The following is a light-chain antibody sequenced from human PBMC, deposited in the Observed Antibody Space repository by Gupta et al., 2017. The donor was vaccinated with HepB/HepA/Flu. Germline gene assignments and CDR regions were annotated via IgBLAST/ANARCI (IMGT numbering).Light chain of an antibody. CDR2: DVS. Sequence: QSALTQPRSVSGSPGQSVTISCTGTSSDVGVYDDVSWYQQHPGKAPKVMIYDVSKRPSGVPDRFSGSKSGNTASLTISGRQAEDEADYYCCSDAGSYTKVFGGGTKLTVL. CDR1: SSDVGVYDD. J-gene: IGLJ2*01. CDR3: CSDAGSYTKV. V-gene: IGLV2-11*01.